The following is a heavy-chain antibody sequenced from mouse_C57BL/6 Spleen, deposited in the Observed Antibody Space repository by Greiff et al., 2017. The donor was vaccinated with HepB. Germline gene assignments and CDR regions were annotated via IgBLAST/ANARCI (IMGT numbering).Heavy chain of an antibody. CDR3: ARLETGTRYFDV. CDR2: IYPGDGDT. D-gene: IGHD4-1*01. V-gene: IGHV1-82*01. Sequence: QVQLQQSGPELVKPGASVKISCKASGYAFSSSWMNWVKQRPGKGLEWIGRIYPGDGDTNYNGKFKGKATLTADKSSSTAYMQLSSLTSEDSAVYFCARLETGTRYFDVWGTGTTVTVSS. J-gene: IGHJ1*03. CDR1: GYAFSSSW.